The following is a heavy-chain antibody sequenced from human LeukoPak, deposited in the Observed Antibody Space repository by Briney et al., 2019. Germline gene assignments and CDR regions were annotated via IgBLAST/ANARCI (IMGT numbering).Heavy chain of an antibody. D-gene: IGHD3-3*01. V-gene: IGHV3-30-3*01. J-gene: IGHJ2*01. CDR2: ISYDGSNK. Sequence: GGSLRLSCAASGFTFSSYAMHWVRQAPGKGLEWVAVISYDGSNKYYADSVKGRFTISRDNSKNTLYLQMNSLRAEDAAVYYCARVQGDSDFWSGYWYFDLWGRGTLVTVSS. CDR1: GFTFSSYA. CDR3: ARVQGDSDFWSGYWYFDL.